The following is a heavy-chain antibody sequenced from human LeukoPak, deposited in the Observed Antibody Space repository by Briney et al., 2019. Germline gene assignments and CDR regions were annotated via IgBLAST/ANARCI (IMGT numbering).Heavy chain of an antibody. J-gene: IGHJ4*02. CDR3: ARDFSYGYWDEPPGY. CDR1: GFTFSSYA. V-gene: IGHV3-30*04. Sequence: GSLRLSCAASGFTFSSYAMHWVRQAPGKGLEWVAVISYDGSNKYYADSVKGRFTISRDNSKNTLYLQMNCLRAEDTAVYYCARDFSYGYWDEPPGYWGQGALVTVSS. D-gene: IGHD5-18*01. CDR2: ISYDGSNK.